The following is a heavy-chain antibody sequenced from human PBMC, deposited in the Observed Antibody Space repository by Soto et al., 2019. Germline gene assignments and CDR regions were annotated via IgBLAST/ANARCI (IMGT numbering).Heavy chain of an antibody. V-gene: IGHV3-23*01. J-gene: IGHJ4*02. CDR1: GFTFSSYA. CDR3: AKDHYYGRSLDN. CDR2: ISNSGRAT. D-gene: IGHD1-26*01. Sequence: PGGSLRLSCATSGFTFSSYAMTWVRQAPGKGLEWVSGISNSGRATYYADSVKGRFTISRDFSKNTLLLQMNSLRVDDTAVYYCAKDHYYGRSLDNWGQGALVTVSS.